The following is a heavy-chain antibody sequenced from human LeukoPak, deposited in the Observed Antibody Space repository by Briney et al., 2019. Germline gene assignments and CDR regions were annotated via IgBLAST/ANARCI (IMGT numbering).Heavy chain of an antibody. J-gene: IGHJ6*02. D-gene: IGHD6-19*01. CDR2: IYYSGST. CDR3: ARVQAAVVGFGPTSYGLDV. CDR1: GGSISSYY. Sequence: SETLSLTCTVSGGSISSYYWSWIRQPPGKGLEWIGYIYYSGSTNYNPSLKSRVTISVDTSKNQFSLKLSSVTAADTAVYYCARVQAAVVGFGPTSYGLDVWGQGTTVTVSS. V-gene: IGHV4-59*01.